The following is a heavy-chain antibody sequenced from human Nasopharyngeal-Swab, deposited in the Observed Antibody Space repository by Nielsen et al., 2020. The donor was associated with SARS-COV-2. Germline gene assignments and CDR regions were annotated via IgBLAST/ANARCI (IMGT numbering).Heavy chain of an antibody. Sequence: WIRQPPGRGLEWVSYISSSGSTIYYADSVKGRFTISRDNAKNSLYLQMNSLRVEDMAVYYCARDIQGWYDWFDPWGQGTLVTVSS. J-gene: IGHJ5*02. D-gene: IGHD6-19*01. CDR2: ISSSGSTI. V-gene: IGHV3-11*01. CDR3: ARDIQGWYDWFDP.